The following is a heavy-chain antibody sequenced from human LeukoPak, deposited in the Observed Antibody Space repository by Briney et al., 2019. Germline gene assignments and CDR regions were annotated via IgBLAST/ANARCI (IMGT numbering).Heavy chain of an antibody. J-gene: IGHJ6*03. CDR3: ARAYSSSSYYYYYYMDV. D-gene: IGHD6-6*01. CDR2: MNPNSGNT. V-gene: IGHV1-8*01. CDR1: GYTFTSYD. Sequence: ASVKVSCKASGYTFTSYDINWVRQATGQGLEWMGWMNPNSGNTGYAQKFQGRVTMTRNTSTSTAYMELSSLRSEDTAVYYCARAYSSSSYYYYYYMDVWGKGTTVTVSS.